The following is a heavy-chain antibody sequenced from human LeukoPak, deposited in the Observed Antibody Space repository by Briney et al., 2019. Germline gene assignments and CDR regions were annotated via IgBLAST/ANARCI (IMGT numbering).Heavy chain of an antibody. CDR2: IYYSGST. V-gene: IGHV4-39*01. J-gene: IGHJ6*02. CDR1: GGSISSSSYY. CDR3: ARHPGQRLHLDYYYYGMDV. Sequence: SETLSLTCTVSGGSISSSSYYWGWIRQPPGKGLEWIGSIYYSGSTYYNPSLKSRVTISVDTSKNQFSLKLSSVTAADTAVYYCARHPGQRLHLDYYYYGMDVWGQGTTVTVSS. D-gene: IGHD6-25*01.